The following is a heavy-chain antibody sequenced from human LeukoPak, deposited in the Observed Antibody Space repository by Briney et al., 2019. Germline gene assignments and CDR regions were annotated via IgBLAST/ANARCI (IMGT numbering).Heavy chain of an antibody. CDR1: GFTFDDYA. Sequence: PGGSLRLSCAASGFTFDDYAMHWVRQAPGKGLEWVSGINWNSGVIGYADSVKDRFTISRDNAKNSLYLQMTSLRPEDMALYYCVKDAVRITVAGYFDSWGQGTLVTVSS. CDR3: VKDAVRITVAGYFDS. J-gene: IGHJ4*02. V-gene: IGHV3-9*03. CDR2: INWNSGVI. D-gene: IGHD6-19*01.